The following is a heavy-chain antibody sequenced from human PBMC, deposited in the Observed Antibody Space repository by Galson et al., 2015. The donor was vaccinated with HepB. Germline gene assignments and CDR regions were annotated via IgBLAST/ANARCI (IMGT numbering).Heavy chain of an antibody. Sequence: SVKVSCKASGYTFTGYDMHWVRQAPGQGLEWMGRINPNSGGTNYAQKFQGRVTMIRDTSISTAYMEVSRLGSDDTVVYCCARVAEGYSGYDRRGFDYWGQGTLVTVSS. CDR3: ARVAEGYSGYDRRGFDY. J-gene: IGHJ4*02. CDR1: GYTFTGYD. V-gene: IGHV1-2*05. D-gene: IGHD5-12*01. CDR2: INPNSGGT.